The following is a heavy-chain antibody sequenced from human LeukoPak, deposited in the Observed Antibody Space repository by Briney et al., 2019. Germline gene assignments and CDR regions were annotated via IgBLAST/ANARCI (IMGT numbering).Heavy chain of an antibody. CDR1: GFTFGDYA. D-gene: IGHD3-10*01. CDR2: IRSKAYGGTT. Sequence: GGSLRLSCTASGFTFGDYAMSWVRQAPGKGLEWVGFIRSKAYGGTTEYAASVKGRFTISRDDSKSIAYLQMNSLKTEDTAEYYCTRVDSYYSSDYWGQGTLVTVSS. CDR3: TRVDSYYSSDY. J-gene: IGHJ4*02. V-gene: IGHV3-49*04.